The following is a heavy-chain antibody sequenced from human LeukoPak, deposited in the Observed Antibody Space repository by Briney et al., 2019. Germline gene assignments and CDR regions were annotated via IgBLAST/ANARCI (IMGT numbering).Heavy chain of an antibody. V-gene: IGHV3-33*07. Sequence: GSLRLSCEASGFTFKEYSISWVRQAPGRGLEWVAVLWYDGNIKYYGDSVKGRFTISRDNSKNTLYLQMNSLRAEDTAVYYCARNGPYGSAYYNYVDVWGKGTTVTVSS. CDR1: GFTFKEYS. CDR3: ARNGPYGSAYYNYVDV. D-gene: IGHD3-10*01. J-gene: IGHJ6*03. CDR2: LWYDGNIK.